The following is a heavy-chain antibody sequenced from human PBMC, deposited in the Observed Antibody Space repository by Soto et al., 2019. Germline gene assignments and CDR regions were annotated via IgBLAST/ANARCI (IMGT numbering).Heavy chain of an antibody. J-gene: IGHJ4*02. CDR2: VYESVNT. V-gene: IGHV4-39*01. CDR1: GASISRTGFH. Sequence: QVHLQESGPGLVRPSETLSLTCAVSGASISRTGFHWGWIRQPPGQGLEWIGSVYESVNTYYNSSLKRRVTFSVDTSKNQFSLELKSVTAADTAVYYCSRRGSGDTFDYWGQGTLVTVSS. CDR3: SRRGSGDTFDY. D-gene: IGHD3-10*01.